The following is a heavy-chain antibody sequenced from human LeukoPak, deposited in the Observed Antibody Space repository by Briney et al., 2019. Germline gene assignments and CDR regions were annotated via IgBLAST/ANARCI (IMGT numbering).Heavy chain of an antibody. Sequence: PGGSLRLSCAASGFTFSSYAMSWVRQAPGKGLEWVSVIYSGGSTYYADSVKGRFTISGDNSKNTLYLQMNSLRAEDTAVYYCANLVGATTSSYYYGMDVWGQGTTVTVSS. CDR1: GFTFSSYA. V-gene: IGHV3-23*03. CDR3: ANLVGATTSSYYYGMDV. CDR2: IYSGGST. D-gene: IGHD1-26*01. J-gene: IGHJ6*02.